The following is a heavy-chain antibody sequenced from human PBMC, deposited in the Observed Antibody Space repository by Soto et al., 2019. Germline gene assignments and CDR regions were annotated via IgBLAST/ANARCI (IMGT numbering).Heavy chain of an antibody. J-gene: IGHJ4*02. Sequence: QVQLVQSGAEVKKPGASVKVSCKGSGYTFSSYVMHWVRQAPGQRLEWMGWINAGNGNTKYSQKFQGRVTITRDTAASTAYMELSSLRSEATAVYYCARDPIVRADQQLAQDYWGQGTLVTDSS. CDR3: ARDPIVRADQQLAQDY. D-gene: IGHD6-13*01. CDR2: INAGNGNT. CDR1: GYTFSSYV. V-gene: IGHV1-3*01.